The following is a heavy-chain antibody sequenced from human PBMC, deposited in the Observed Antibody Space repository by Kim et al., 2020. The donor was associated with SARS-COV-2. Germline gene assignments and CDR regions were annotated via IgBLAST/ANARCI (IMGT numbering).Heavy chain of an antibody. CDR2: IKPDSGKK. D-gene: IGHD3-22*01. CDR1: EFTFSDYW. Sequence: GGSLRLSCAASEFTFSDYWMTWVRQAPGKGLEWVANIKPDSGKKNYVGSVRGRFTISRDNAKSSMYLQMHSLRAEDSAFYYCAREIVRRDKSYFDYWGQGTLVTVSS. V-gene: IGHV3-7*01. CDR3: AREIVRRDKSYFDY. J-gene: IGHJ4*02.